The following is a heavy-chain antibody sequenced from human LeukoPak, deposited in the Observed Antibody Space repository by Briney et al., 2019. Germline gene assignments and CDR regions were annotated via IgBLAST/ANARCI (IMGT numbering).Heavy chain of an antibody. J-gene: IGHJ2*01. CDR1: GDSIDSGGYY. CDR2: ISYSEST. D-gene: IGHD3-22*01. CDR3: ARVFYESSGYFVSLAGYSDL. V-gene: IGHV4-31*03. Sequence: PSETLSLTCSVSGDSIDSGGYYWSWIRQRPGTGLEWIGYISYSESTYYNPSLRSRLTISLDTSENQFSLKLTSVTAADTAVYYCARVFYESSGYFVSLAGYSDLWGRGTLVTVSS.